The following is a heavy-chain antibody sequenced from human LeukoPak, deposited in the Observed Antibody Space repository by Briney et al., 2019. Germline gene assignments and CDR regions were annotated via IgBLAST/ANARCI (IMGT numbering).Heavy chain of an antibody. Sequence: SETLSLTCAVSGGSISSGGYSWSWIRQPPGKGLEWIGYIYHSGSTYYNPSLKSRVTISVDKSKNQFSLKLSSVTAADTAVYYCARDDGDYFGYWGQGTLVTVSS. CDR3: ARDDGDYFGY. J-gene: IGHJ4*02. V-gene: IGHV4-30-2*01. D-gene: IGHD4-17*01. CDR2: IYHSGST. CDR1: GGSISSGGYS.